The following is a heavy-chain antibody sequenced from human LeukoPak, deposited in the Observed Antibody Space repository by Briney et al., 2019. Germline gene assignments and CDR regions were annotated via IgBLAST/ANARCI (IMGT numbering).Heavy chain of an antibody. CDR3: AVAPGDY. CDR1: GYTFTGYY. J-gene: IGHJ4*02. Sequence: AAVKVSCKASGYTFTGYYMHWGRQAPVQGLEWMGWINPNTGDTHYAQKFQGRVTLTRDTSITTVYIELSRLTSDDTAIFYCAVAPGDYCGEGTLGTVSS. V-gene: IGHV1-2*02. D-gene: IGHD2-21*01. CDR2: INPNTGDT.